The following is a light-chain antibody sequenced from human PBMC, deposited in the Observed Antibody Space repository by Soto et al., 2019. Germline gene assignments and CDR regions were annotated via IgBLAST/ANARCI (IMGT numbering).Light chain of an antibody. J-gene: IGKJ1*01. CDR2: GSS. Sequence: EIVLTQSPDTLSLSQGERATLSCRASQSVSSNYVAWYQQKPGQAPRLLTHGSSSRATGVPDRFSGRGSGTTFTLVISRLEPEDFALYYCQQYNDWPLTFGQGTKVDIK. V-gene: IGKV3-20*01. CDR1: QSVSSNY. CDR3: QQYNDWPLT.